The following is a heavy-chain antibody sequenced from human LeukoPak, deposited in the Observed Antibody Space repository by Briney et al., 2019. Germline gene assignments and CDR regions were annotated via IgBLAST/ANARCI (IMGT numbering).Heavy chain of an antibody. Sequence: GGSPRLSCAASGFTFDDYAMHRVRQAPGKGLEWVSGISWNSGSIGYADSVKGRFTISRDNSKNTLYLQMNSLRAEDTAVYYCAKAPYSSGWSYFDYWGQGTLVTVSS. CDR1: GFTFDDYA. CDR3: AKAPYSSGWSYFDY. V-gene: IGHV3-9*01. D-gene: IGHD6-19*01. CDR2: ISWNSGSI. J-gene: IGHJ4*02.